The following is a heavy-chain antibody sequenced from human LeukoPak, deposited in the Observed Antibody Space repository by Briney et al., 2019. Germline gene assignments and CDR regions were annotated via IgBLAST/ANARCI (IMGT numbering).Heavy chain of an antibody. Sequence: SETLSLTCTVSGGSISSSSYSWGWIRQPPGKGLEWIGSIYYSGSTYYNPSLKSRVTISVDTSKNQFSLKLSSVTAADTAVYYCARHPHVVVVAATHWGQGTLVTVSS. CDR1: GGSISSSSYS. J-gene: IGHJ4*02. CDR2: IYYSGST. D-gene: IGHD2-15*01. CDR3: ARHPHVVVVAATH. V-gene: IGHV4-39*01.